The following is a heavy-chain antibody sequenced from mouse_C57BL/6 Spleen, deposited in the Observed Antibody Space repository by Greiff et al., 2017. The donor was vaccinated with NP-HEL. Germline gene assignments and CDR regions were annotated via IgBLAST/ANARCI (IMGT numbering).Heavy chain of an antibody. CDR3: ARSVGSSGPRLAY. J-gene: IGHJ3*01. V-gene: IGHV1-82*01. CDR1: GYAFSSSW. D-gene: IGHD3-2*02. Sequence: VQLQQSGPELVKPGASVKISCKASGYAFSSSWMNWVKQRPGKGLEWIGRIYPGDGDTNYNGKFKGKATLTADKSSSTAYMQLSSLTSEDSAVYFCARSVGSSGPRLAYGGQGTLVTVSA. CDR2: IYPGDGDT.